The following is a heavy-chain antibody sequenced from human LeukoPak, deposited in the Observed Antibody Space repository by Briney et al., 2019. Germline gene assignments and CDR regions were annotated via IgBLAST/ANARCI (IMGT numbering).Heavy chain of an antibody. D-gene: IGHD6-19*01. CDR3: ARDRSPIAVAYYFDY. CDR2: IKQDGSEK. Sequence: GGSLRLSCAASGFTFSSYWMSWVRQAPGKGLEWVANIKQDGSEKYYVDSVKGRFTISRDNAKNSLYLQMNSLRAEDTAVYYCARDRSPIAVAYYFDYWGQGTLVTVSS. J-gene: IGHJ4*02. CDR1: GFTFSSYW. V-gene: IGHV3-7*01.